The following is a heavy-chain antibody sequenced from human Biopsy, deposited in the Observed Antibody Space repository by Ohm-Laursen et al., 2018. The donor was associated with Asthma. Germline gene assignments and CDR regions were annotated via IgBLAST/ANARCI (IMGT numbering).Heavy chain of an antibody. CDR2: IMSVDGGAPNGDT. CDR3: AREPINVLTGEFDYGMDV. J-gene: IGHJ6*02. D-gene: IGHD3-9*01. Sequence: SVTASCTVSGFSINNNVFHWGRQAPGPGLEWLGLIMSVDGGAPNGDTRYSDSFQGGVSISRDTSENTMYLELTRLTYEATAVFYCAREPINVLTGEFDYGMDVWGQGTTVIVSS. V-gene: IGHV1-3*01. CDR1: GFSINNNV.